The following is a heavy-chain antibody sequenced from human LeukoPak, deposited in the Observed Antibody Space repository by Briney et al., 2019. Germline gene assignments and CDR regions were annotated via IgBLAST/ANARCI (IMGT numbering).Heavy chain of an antibody. D-gene: IGHD3-16*02. V-gene: IGHV4-30-4*08. CDR1: GGSISSGDYY. Sequence: SETLSLTCTVSGGSISSGDYYWSWIRQPPGKGLEWIGYIYYSGSTYYNPSPKSRVTISVDTSKNQFSLKLSSVTAADTAVYYCARGALVWGSYRYLDYWGQGTLVTVSS. J-gene: IGHJ4*02. CDR3: ARGALVWGSYRYLDY. CDR2: IYYSGST.